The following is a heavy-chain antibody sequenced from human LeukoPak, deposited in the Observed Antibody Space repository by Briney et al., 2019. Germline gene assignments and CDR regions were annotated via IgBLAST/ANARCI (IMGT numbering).Heavy chain of an antibody. J-gene: IGHJ5*02. D-gene: IGHD6-13*01. CDR2: IYYSGST. Sequence: SETLSLTCTVSGGSISGYYWSWIRQPPGKGLEWIGYIYYSGSTNYNPSLKSRVTISVDTSKNQFSLKLSSVTAADTAVYYCARGCSAGTPHNWFDPWGQGTLVTISS. CDR3: ARGCSAGTPHNWFDP. CDR1: GGSISGYY. V-gene: IGHV4-59*01.